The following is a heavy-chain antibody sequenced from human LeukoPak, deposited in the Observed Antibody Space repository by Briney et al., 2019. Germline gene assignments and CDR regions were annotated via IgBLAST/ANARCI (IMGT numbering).Heavy chain of an antibody. CDR2: ISAYNGNT. Sequence: ASVKVSCKASGYTFTSYGISWVRQAPGQWLEWMGWISAYNGNTNYAQKLQGRVTMTTDTSTSTAYMELRSLRSDDTAVYYCARDAPFYYDSSGYSLYAFDIWGQGTMVTVSS. V-gene: IGHV1-18*01. CDR1: GYTFTSYG. J-gene: IGHJ3*02. D-gene: IGHD3-22*01. CDR3: ARDAPFYYDSSGYSLYAFDI.